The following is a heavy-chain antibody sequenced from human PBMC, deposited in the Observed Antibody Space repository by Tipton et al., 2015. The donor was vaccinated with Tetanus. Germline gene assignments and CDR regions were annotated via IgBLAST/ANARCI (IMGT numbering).Heavy chain of an antibody. CDR1: GASINAGGYL. D-gene: IGHD5-18*01. J-gene: IGHJ4*02. CDR2: IYYTAHN. Sequence: TLSLTCTVSGASINAGGYLWTWVRHQPGKVLEWIGNIYYTAHNSYNPSLDSRVSISVDTSKNQCSLRLTSVTAADTAVYFCARGLLRGLFYSEYWGQG. CDR3: ARGLLRGLFYSEY. V-gene: IGHV4-31*03.